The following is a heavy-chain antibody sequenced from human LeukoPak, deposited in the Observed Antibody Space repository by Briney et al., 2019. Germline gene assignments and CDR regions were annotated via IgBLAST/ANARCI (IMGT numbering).Heavy chain of an antibody. CDR2: IIPIFGTA. CDR1: GGTFISYA. V-gene: IGHV1-69*05. CDR3: ATPTYDSSGVDY. J-gene: IGHJ4*02. Sequence: ASVKVSCKASGGTFISYAISWVRQAPGQGREWMGRIIPIFGTANYAQKFQGRVTITTDESTSTAYMELSSLRSEDTAMYYCATPTYDSSGVDYWGQGTLVTVSS. D-gene: IGHD3-22*01.